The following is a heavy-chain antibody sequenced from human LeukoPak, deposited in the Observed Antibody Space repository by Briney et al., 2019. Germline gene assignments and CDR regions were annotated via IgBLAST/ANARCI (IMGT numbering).Heavy chain of an antibody. CDR2: ISARTSDT. D-gene: IGHD6-19*01. J-gene: IGHJ4*02. Sequence: GGSLRLSCAVSGLTFSNYAMSWARQAPGKGLEWVAAISARTSDTYYTDSVKGRFTISRDNSKNTLYLQMNSLRAEDTALYYCAKDRPNSGWFFDYWGQGTLVTVSS. CDR1: GLTFSNYA. V-gene: IGHV3-23*01. CDR3: AKDRPNSGWFFDY.